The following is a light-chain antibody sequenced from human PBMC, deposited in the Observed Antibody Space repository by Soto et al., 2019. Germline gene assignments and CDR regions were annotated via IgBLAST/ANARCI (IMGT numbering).Light chain of an antibody. CDR1: SSNIGAGYD. Sequence: QSVLTQPPSVSGAPGQRVTISCTGSSSNIGAGYDVHWYQQLPGTAPKLLIYGNSNRPSGVPDRFSGSKSGTSASLAITGLQAEDEADYYCQCYDSILSGHMVFGGGAKLTVL. CDR2: GNS. V-gene: IGLV1-40*01. CDR3: QCYDSILSGHMV. J-gene: IGLJ2*01.